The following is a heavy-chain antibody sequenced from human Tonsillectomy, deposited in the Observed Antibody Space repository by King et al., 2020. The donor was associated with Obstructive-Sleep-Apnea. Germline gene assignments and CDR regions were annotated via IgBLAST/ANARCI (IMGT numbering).Heavy chain of an antibody. CDR1: GGPISSGGYY. V-gene: IGHV4-31*03. CDR2: IYYSGST. CDR3: AGGSVATGVDY. J-gene: IGHJ4*02. Sequence: VQLQESGPGLVKPSQTLSLTCTVSGGPISSGGYYWSWIRQHPGKCLEWIGCIYYSGSTYYNPSLKGRVSIALDATKNHFPLRLSTVTAAATSVCYWAGGSVATGVDYWGQGTLVTVSS. D-gene: IGHD5-12*01.